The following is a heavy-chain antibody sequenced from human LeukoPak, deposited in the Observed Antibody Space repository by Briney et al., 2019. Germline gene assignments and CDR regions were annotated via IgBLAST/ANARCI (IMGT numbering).Heavy chain of an antibody. Sequence: QPGGSLRLSCAASGFTFSSYAMHWVRQAPGKGLEWVAVISYDGSNKYYADSVKGRFTISRDNSKNTLYLQMNSLRAEDTAVYYCAGVREDDYEGFDYWGQGTLVTVSS. CDR2: ISYDGSNK. J-gene: IGHJ4*02. V-gene: IGHV3-30-3*01. D-gene: IGHD4-17*01. CDR3: AGVREDDYEGFDY. CDR1: GFTFSSYA.